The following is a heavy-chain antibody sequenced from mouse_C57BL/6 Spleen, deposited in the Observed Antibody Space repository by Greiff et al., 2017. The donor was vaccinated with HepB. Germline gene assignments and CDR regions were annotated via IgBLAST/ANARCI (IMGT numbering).Heavy chain of an antibody. CDR1: GFTFSDYG. Sequence: EVMLVESGGGLVKPGGSLKLSCAASGFTFSDYGMHWVRQAPEEGLEWVAYISSGSSTIYYADTVKGRFTISRDNAKNTLFLQMTSLRSEDTAMYYCARDSNYRYAMDYWGQGTSVTVSS. J-gene: IGHJ4*01. CDR2: ISSGSSTI. D-gene: IGHD2-5*01. V-gene: IGHV5-17*01. CDR3: ARDSNYRYAMDY.